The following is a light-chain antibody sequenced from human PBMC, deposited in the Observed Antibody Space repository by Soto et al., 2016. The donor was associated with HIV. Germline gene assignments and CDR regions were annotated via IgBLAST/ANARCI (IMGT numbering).Light chain of an antibody. Sequence: DIQMTQSPSSLSASVGDRVTITCRASQSISSYLNWYQQKPGKAPKLLIYAASSLQSGVPSGFSGSGSGTDFTLTINSLQPEDFATYYCQQSYTTPRTFGGGTKVEIK. CDR2: AAS. J-gene: IGKJ4*01. CDR3: QQSYTTPRT. V-gene: IGKV1-39*01. CDR1: QSISSY.